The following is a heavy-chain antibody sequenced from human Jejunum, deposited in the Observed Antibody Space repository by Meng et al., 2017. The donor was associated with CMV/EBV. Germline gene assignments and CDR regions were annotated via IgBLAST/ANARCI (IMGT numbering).Heavy chain of an antibody. V-gene: IGHV3-9*01. D-gene: IGHD2-2*01. CDR2: IGWNSGSI. Sequence: FIFDNFAMPWVRQAPGKGLEWVSGIGWNSGSIIYADSVKGRFTISRDNAKNSLYLQMHSLSPEDTALCYCTKDTGVVPEAVHTFDIWGHGTMVTVSS. CDR3: TKDTGVVPEAVHTFDI. CDR1: FIFDNFA. J-gene: IGHJ3*02.